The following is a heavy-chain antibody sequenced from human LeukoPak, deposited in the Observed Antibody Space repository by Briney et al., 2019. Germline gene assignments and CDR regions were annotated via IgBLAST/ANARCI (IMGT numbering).Heavy chain of an antibody. CDR3: AKDLAASYGGWYFDY. Sequence: PGGSLRLSCTASGLTFSTYGMNWVRQAPGKGLEWVSSITRGGGDIYYADSVKGRFTISRDNSNSTVSLQMNSLKAEDTAIYYCAKDLAASYGGWYFDYWGQGILVTVSS. J-gene: IGHJ4*02. CDR2: ITRGGGDI. V-gene: IGHV3-23*01. D-gene: IGHD4-23*01. CDR1: GLTFSTYG.